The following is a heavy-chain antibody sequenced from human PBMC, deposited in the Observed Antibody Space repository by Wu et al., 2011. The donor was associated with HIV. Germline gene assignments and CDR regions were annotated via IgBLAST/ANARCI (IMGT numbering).Heavy chain of an antibody. CDR3: ARDLGGADFDY. D-gene: IGHD1-26*01. CDR2: VSGSGYNDNT. Sequence: QVQLVQSGAEVKKPGASVKISCKASNYTFNSYGITWVRQAPGQGLEWVGWVSGSGYNDNTNYAQNLQDRATMTTDTSTSTAYMDLRSLTSDDTAVYYCARDLGGADFDYWGQGTLVTVSS. CDR1: NYTFNSYG. V-gene: IGHV1-18*01. J-gene: IGHJ4*02.